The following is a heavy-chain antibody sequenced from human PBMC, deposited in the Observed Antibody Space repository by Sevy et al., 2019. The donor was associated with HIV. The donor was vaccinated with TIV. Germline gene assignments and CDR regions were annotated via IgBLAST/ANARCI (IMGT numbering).Heavy chain of an antibody. V-gene: IGHV3-23*01. Sequence: GGSLRLSCAASGFTFSSYAMSWVRQAPGKGLEWVSAISGSGGSTYYADSAKGRFTISRDNSKNTLYLQMNSLRAEDTAVYYCAKDQRYCSSTSCSDPWFDPWGQGTLVTVSS. CDR2: ISGSGGST. D-gene: IGHD2-2*01. J-gene: IGHJ5*02. CDR1: GFTFSSYA. CDR3: AKDQRYCSSTSCSDPWFDP.